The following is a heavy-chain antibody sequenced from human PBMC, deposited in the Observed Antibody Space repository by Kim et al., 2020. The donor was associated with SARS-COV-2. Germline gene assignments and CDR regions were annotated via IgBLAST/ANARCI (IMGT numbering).Heavy chain of an antibody. J-gene: IGHJ4*02. CDR3: AGSGSRGSLDY. CDR2: IYYSGST. V-gene: IGHV4-39*01. Sequence: SETLSLTCTVSGGSISSSSYYWGWIRQPPGKGLEWIGSIYYSGSTYYNPSLKSRVTISVDTSKNQFSLKLSSVTAADTAVYYCAGSGSRGSLDYWGQGTLVTVSS. CDR1: GGSISSSSYY. D-gene: IGHD3-10*01.